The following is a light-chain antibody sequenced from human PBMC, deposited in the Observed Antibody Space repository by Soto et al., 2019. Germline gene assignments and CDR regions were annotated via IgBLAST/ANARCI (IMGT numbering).Light chain of an antibody. V-gene: IGKV1-5*03. CDR1: QSISNY. CDR3: QHYNSYSEA. Sequence: QMTQSPSSLSASVGDRVTITCRASQSISNYLNWYQQKQGKAPKLLIYKASTLKSGVPSRFSGSGSGTEFTITISSLQPDDCATYYCQHYNSYSEAFGQGAKVDIK. CDR2: KAS. J-gene: IGKJ1*01.